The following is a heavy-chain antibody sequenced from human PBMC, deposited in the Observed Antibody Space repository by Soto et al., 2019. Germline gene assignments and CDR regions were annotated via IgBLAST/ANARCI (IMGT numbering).Heavy chain of an antibody. D-gene: IGHD3-10*01. CDR3: ARDRSGSGSYYNIFDY. J-gene: IGHJ4*02. CDR2: IHNGGST. V-gene: IGHV4-30-4*01. CDR1: GGSISIGDYY. Sequence: KPSEALSLTCTVSGGSISIGDYYWSCIRQPPGKGLEWIGYIHNGGSTYRNPSLKSRVTMSLDTSKNQFSLKLISVAAADTAVYYCARDRSGSGSYYNIFDYWGRGTLVTVSS.